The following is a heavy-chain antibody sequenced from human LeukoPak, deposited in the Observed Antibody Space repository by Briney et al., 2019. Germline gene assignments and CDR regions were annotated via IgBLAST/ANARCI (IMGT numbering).Heavy chain of an antibody. J-gene: IGHJ6*02. CDR3: ASVRLRDYYYGMDV. V-gene: IGHV4-4*07. D-gene: IGHD5-12*01. CDR1: GGSISSYY. Sequence: PSETLSLTCTVSGGSISSYYWSWIRQPAGKGLEWIGRIYTSGSTNYNPSLKSRVTISVDKSKNQFSLKLSSVTAADTAVYYCASVRLRDYYYGMDVWGQGTTVTVSS. CDR2: IYTSGST.